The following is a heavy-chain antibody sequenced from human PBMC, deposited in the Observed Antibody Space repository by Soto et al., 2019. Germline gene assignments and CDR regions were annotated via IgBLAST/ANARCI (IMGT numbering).Heavy chain of an antibody. CDR3: ARESYYDYVWGSYRYTALDY. V-gene: IGHV1-18*01. CDR1: GYTFTSYG. CDR2: ISAYNGNT. Sequence: QVQLVQSGAEVKKPGASVKVSCKASGYTFTSYGISWVRQAPGQGLEWMGWISAYNGNTNYAQKLQGRVTMTTDTFTSTAYMELRSLRSDDTAVYYCARESYYDYVWGSYRYTALDYWGQGTLVTVSS. D-gene: IGHD3-16*02. J-gene: IGHJ4*02.